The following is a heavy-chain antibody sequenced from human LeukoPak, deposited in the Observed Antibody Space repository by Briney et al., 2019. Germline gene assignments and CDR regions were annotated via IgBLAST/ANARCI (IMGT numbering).Heavy chain of an antibody. CDR1: GFTLSFYW. J-gene: IGHJ4*02. Sequence: GGSLRLSCAASGFTLSFYWMSWVPQAPGKGLEWVANIKEDGSEIYYVDSVKGRFTISRDNAKNSLCLQMNSLRAQDTAVVYWARGGRTVFVYWGQGTLVTVSS. V-gene: IGHV3-7*05. CDR3: ARGGRTVFVY. D-gene: IGHD1-14*01. CDR2: IKEDGSEI.